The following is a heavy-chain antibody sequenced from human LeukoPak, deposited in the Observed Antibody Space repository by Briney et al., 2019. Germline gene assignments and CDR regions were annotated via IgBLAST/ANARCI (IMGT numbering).Heavy chain of an antibody. J-gene: IGHJ4*02. D-gene: IGHD3-3*01. Sequence: SETLSLTCAVYGGSFSGYYWSWLRQPPGKGLEWIGEINHSGSTNYNPSLKSRVTISVDTSKNQFSLKLSSVTAADTAVYYCARELTRFWSGYYNYFDYWGQGTLVTVSS. CDR2: INHSGST. CDR1: GGSFSGYY. CDR3: ARELTRFWSGYYNYFDY. V-gene: IGHV4-34*01.